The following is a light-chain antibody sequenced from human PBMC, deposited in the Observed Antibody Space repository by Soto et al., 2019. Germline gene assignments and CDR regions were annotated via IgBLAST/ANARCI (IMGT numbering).Light chain of an antibody. CDR2: DVT. V-gene: IGLV2-14*03. CDR3: SSYTSVIAVV. J-gene: IGLJ2*01. Sequence: QSALTQPASVSGSPGQSITISCTGTSNDIGAYDYVSWYQQHPGKAPKLLIFDVTYRPSGVSDRFSGSKSGSTASLTISGLQSEDEADYYCSSYTSVIAVVFGGGTKVTVL. CDR1: SNDIGAYDY.